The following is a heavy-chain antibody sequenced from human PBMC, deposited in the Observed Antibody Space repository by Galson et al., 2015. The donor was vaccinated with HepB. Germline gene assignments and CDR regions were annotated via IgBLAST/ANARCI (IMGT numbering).Heavy chain of an antibody. J-gene: IGHJ5*02. CDR3: ARVTYYYDSSWFDP. V-gene: IGHV3-33*01. Sequence: SLRLSCAASGFTFSSYGMHWVRQAPGKGLEWVAVIWYDGSNEYYADSVKGRFTISRDNSKNTLYLQMNSLRAEDTAVYHCARVTYYYDSSWFDPWGQGTLVTVSS. CDR2: IWYDGSNE. D-gene: IGHD3-22*01. CDR1: GFTFSSYG.